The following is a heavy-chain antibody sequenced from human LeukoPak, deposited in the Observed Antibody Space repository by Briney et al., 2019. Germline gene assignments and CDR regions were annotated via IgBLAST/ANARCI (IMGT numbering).Heavy chain of an antibody. J-gene: IGHJ3*02. V-gene: IGHV4-38-2*01. CDR2: IYHSGST. CDR3: ARASIAAAVPFDAFDI. CDR1: GYSISSGYY. Sequence: SETLSLTCAVSGYSISSGYYWGWIRQPPRKGPEWIGSIYHSGSTYYNPSLKSRVTISVDTSKNQFSLKLSSVTAADTAVYYCARASIAAAVPFDAFDIWGQGTMVTVSS. D-gene: IGHD6-13*01.